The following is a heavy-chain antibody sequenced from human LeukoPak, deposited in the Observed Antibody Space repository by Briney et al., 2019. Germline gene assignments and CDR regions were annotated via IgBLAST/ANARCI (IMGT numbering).Heavy chain of an antibody. J-gene: IGHJ4*02. D-gene: IGHD6-13*01. CDR1: GGSFSGYY. Sequence: SETLSLTCAVYGGSFSGYYWSWIRQPPGKGLEWIGEINHSGSTNHNPSLKSRVTISVDTSKNQFSLKLSSVTAADTAVYYCARVKSSWYMYFDYWGQGTLVTVSS. CDR3: ARVKSSWYMYFDY. CDR2: INHSGST. V-gene: IGHV4-34*01.